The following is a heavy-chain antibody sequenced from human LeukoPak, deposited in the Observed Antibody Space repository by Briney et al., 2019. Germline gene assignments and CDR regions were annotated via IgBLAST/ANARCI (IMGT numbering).Heavy chain of an antibody. Sequence: PGGSLRLSCAASGFTFSSYGMHWVRQAPGKGLEWVAFIRYDGSNKYYADSVKGRFTISRDNSKNTLYLQMNSLRAEDTAVYCCAKATIGTGYSSGWLSGGFDYWGQGTLVTVSS. CDR3: AKATIGTGYSSGWLSGGFDY. V-gene: IGHV3-30*02. J-gene: IGHJ4*02. CDR1: GFTFSSYG. D-gene: IGHD6-19*01. CDR2: IRYDGSNK.